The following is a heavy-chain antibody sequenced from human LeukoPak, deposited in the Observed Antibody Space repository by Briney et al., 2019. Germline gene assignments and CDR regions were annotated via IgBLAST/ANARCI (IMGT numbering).Heavy chain of an antibody. J-gene: IGHJ3*02. Sequence: GGSLRLSCAASGFTFSSYGMSWVRQAPGKGLEWVSTISGSGSSTDYADSVKGRFTISRDSSKNTLYLQMNSLRAEDTAVYYCAKYLGSGTYYDAFNIWGQGTVVTVSS. CDR2: ISGSGSST. D-gene: IGHD1-26*01. CDR1: GFTFSSYG. CDR3: AKYLGSGTYYDAFNI. V-gene: IGHV3-23*01.